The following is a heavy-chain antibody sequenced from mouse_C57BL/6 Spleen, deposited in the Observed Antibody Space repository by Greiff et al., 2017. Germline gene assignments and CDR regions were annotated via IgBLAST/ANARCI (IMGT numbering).Heavy chain of an antibody. Sequence: QVQLQQSGAELVKPGASVKLSCKASGYTFTEYTIHWVKQRSGQGLEWIWWFYPGSGSIKYNEKFKDKATLTTDKSYSTVYLELSRLTSEDSAVYFCARGIYDEGAWFAYWGQGTLVTVSA. CDR2: FYPGSGSI. D-gene: IGHD2-12*01. CDR1: GYTFTEYT. CDR3: ARGIYDEGAWFAY. J-gene: IGHJ3*01. V-gene: IGHV1-62-2*01.